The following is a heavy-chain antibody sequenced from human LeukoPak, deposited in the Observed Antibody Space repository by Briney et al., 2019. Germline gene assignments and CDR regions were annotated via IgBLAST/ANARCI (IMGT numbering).Heavy chain of an antibody. J-gene: IGHJ4*02. CDR1: GFTFGGYG. CDR2: IAYDGSRA. V-gene: IGHV3-33*01. Sequence: PGGSLRLSCAGSGFTFGGYGMRWFRQTPGKGLEWVAVIAYDGSRAFYADSVKGRFTISRDNSKNTMSVQMDDLRAEDTAVYYCTRYNNDHIDYWGQGTLVTVSS. D-gene: IGHD1-14*01. CDR3: TRYNNDHIDY.